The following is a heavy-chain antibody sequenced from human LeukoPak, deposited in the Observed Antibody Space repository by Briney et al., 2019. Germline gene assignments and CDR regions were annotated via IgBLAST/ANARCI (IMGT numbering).Heavy chain of an antibody. Sequence: PGGSLRLSCAASGFTFSSCWMNWVRQAPGKGLEWVANIKQDGSKKYYVDSVKGRFTISRDNAENSLYLQMNSLRAEDTAVYYCARSPPGNWDNENYWGQGTLVTVSS. CDR1: GFTFSSCW. J-gene: IGHJ4*02. D-gene: IGHD1/OR15-1a*01. V-gene: IGHV3-7*01. CDR2: IKQDGSKK. CDR3: ARSPPGNWDNENY.